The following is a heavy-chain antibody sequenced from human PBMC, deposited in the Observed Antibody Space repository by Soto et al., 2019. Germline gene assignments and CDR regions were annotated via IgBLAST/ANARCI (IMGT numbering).Heavy chain of an antibody. CDR2: MHHTQGT. V-gene: IGHV4-59*01. CDR3: ARVPFVGYFDWLDP. D-gene: IGHD3-9*01. CDR1: CASISSYY. J-gene: IGHJ5*02. Sequence: SETLSLTCSVSCASISSYYWTWIRQPPGGGLEWICYMHHTQGTNDNPSLRGRVHMSIDTSMNQFSLRLTSVTAADTAVYYCARVPFVGYFDWLDPWGHGTLVTVSS.